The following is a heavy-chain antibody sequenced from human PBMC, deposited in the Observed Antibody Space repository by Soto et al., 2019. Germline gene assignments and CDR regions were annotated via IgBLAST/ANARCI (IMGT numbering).Heavy chain of an antibody. CDR3: VDCGSSAFDS. Sequence: GGSLRLSCAASGFTFSSDWMHWVRQAPGKGLVWVSRIDTDGSSTSYADSVKGRFTISRDNAKNTVYLQMNSLRPEDTAVYYCVDCGSSAFDSWGQGALVTVSS. CDR2: IDTDGSST. V-gene: IGHV3-74*01. J-gene: IGHJ4*02. CDR1: GFTFSSDW. D-gene: IGHD1-26*01.